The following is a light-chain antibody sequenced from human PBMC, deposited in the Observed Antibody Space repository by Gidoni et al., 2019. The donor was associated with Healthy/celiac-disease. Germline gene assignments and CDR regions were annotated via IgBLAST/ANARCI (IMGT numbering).Light chain of an antibody. CDR1: QSVSSY. CDR2: DAS. V-gene: IGKV3-11*01. J-gene: IGKJ5*01. CDR3: QQRSNWPPIT. Sequence: DIVLTPSPATLSLSPGERATLSCRASQSVSSYLAWYQQKPGQAPRLLIYDASNRATGSPARCSGRGSGTDFTLTISSLEPEDFAVYYCQQRSNWPPITFGQGTRVEIK.